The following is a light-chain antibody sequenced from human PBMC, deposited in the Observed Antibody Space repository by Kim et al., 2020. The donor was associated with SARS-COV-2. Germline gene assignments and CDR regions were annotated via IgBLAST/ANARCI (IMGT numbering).Light chain of an antibody. CDR2: GAS. CDR1: QSVSSN. J-gene: IGKJ5*01. Sequence: VSPGERATLSCRASQSVSSNLAWYQQKPGQAPRLLIYGASARATGIPARFSGSGSGTEFTLTISSLQSEDFAVYYCQQYNNWPITFGQGTRLEIK. CDR3: QQYNNWPIT. V-gene: IGKV3-15*01.